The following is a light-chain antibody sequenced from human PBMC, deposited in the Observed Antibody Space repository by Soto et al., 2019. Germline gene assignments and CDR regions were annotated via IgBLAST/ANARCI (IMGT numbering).Light chain of an antibody. CDR3: QQYGSPIT. CDR1: QSVSSSY. CDR2: GAS. Sequence: EIVLTQSPGTLSLSPGERATISCRASQSVSSSYLAWYQQKPGQAPRLLIYGASSRATGIPDRFSGSGSGTDFTLTISRVEPEDFAVYYCQQYGSPITFGQGTRLEIK. J-gene: IGKJ5*01. V-gene: IGKV3-20*01.